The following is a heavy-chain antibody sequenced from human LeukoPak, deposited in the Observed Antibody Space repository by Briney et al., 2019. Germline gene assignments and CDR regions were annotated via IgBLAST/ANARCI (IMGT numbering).Heavy chain of an antibody. D-gene: IGHD6-13*01. CDR2: IYYSGST. CDR3: ARSKAHLTTSWYGTWFDP. Sequence: SETLSLTCTVSGGSISSSSYYWGWIRQPPGKGLEWIGSIYYSGSTYYNPSLKSRVTISVDTSKNQFSLKLSSVTAADTAVYYCARSKAHLTTSWYGTWFDPWGQGTLVTVSS. CDR1: GGSISSSSYY. J-gene: IGHJ5*02. V-gene: IGHV4-39*01.